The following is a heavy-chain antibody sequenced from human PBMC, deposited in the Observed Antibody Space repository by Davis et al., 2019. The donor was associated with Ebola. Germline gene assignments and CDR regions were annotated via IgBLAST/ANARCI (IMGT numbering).Heavy chain of an antibody. CDR1: GFSFKSFD. J-gene: IGHJ4*02. CDR2: IKSDISYI. CDR3: ARKDFGDYAYSDY. D-gene: IGHD4-17*01. V-gene: IGHV3-21*01. Sequence: GESLKISCAASGFSFKSFDMNWVRQAPGGGLEWVAFIKSDISYIYYAASVRGRFTVSRDNAKNSLYLQMSSLRVEDTAVYYCARKDFGDYAYSDYWGQGTLVTVSS.